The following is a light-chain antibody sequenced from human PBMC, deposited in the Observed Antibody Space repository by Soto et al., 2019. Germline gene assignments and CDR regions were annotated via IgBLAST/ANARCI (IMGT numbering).Light chain of an antibody. V-gene: IGLV1-47*01. J-gene: IGLJ3*02. CDR1: SSNIGTNY. CDR3: SAWDDSLSGGV. Sequence: QSVLTQPPSASGTPGQRVTISCSGSSSNIGTNYVYWYQQLPGTAPKLLIYNINQRPSGVPVRCSGSKSGTSASLAISGLRSEDEADYYCSAWDDSLSGGVFGGGTKLTVL. CDR2: NIN.